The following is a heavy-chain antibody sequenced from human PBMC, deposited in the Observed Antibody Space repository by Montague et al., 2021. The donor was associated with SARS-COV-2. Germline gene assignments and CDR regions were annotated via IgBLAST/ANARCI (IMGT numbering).Heavy chain of an antibody. J-gene: IGHJ6*02. V-gene: IGHV4-59*01. D-gene: IGHD4-17*01. CDR1: GGSIGTYY. CDR2: IYYTGSS. Sequence: SETLSLTCTVSGGSIGTYYWNWIRQPPGKGLEWLGYIYYTGSSKYSPSPKSRVAISMDTSRDQLSLRLKSVTAADPAVYYCARDNYGDWGYYGLDVWGQGTTVIVSS. CDR3: ARDNYGDWGYYGLDV.